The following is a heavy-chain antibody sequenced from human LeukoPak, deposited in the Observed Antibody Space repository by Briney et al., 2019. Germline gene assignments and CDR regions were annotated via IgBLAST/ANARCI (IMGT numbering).Heavy chain of an antibody. CDR3: AREYCSSTSCYTVRPYYYYGMDV. J-gene: IGHJ6*02. V-gene: IGHV1-18*01. CDR1: GYTFTSYG. Sequence: ASVKVSCKASGYTFTSYGISWVRQAPGQGLEWMGWLSAYNGNTNYAQKLQGRVTMTTDTSTSTAYMELRSLRSDDTAVYYCAREYCSSTSCYTVRPYYYYGMDVWGQGTTVTVSS. CDR2: LSAYNGNT. D-gene: IGHD2-2*01.